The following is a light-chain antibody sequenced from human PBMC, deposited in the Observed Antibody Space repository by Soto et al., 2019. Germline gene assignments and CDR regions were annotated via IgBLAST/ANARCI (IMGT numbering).Light chain of an antibody. Sequence: DIQMTQSQSSLSASVGDRVTITCRARQRISCYLNCYQQTPGKAPKLLIYAASSLQSGFPSRFGGSGSGTDFTLPISSLQPAHVATYYCHQSYSPPLTFCHGTTVAIK. CDR3: HQSYSPPLT. V-gene: IGKV1-39*01. CDR1: QRISCY. J-gene: IGKJ1*01. CDR2: AAS.